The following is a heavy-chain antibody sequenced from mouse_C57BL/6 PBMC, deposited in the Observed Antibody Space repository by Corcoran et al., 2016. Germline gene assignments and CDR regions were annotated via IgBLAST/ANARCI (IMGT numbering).Heavy chain of an antibody. Sequence: EVQLQQSGPELVKPGASVKISCKASGYTFTDYYMNWVKQSHGKSLEWIGDINPNNGGTSYNQKFKGKATLTVDKSSSTAYMELRSLTSEDSAVYYCARGGDYDVVYAMDYWGQGTSVTVSS. CDR1: GYTFTDYY. CDR2: INPNNGGT. D-gene: IGHD2-4*01. V-gene: IGHV1-26*01. J-gene: IGHJ4*01. CDR3: ARGGDYDVVYAMDY.